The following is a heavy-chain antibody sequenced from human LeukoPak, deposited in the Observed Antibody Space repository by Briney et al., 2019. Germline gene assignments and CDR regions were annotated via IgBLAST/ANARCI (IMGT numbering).Heavy chain of an antibody. CDR2: INPSGGST. J-gene: IGHJ1*01. V-gene: IGHV1-46*01. D-gene: IGHD2-15*01. CDR3: ARASPTQTLNIVVVVAATHFQH. CDR1: GYTFTSYY. Sequence: EASVKVSCKASGYTFTSYYMHWVRQAPGQGLEWMGIINPSGGSTSYAQKFQGRVTMTRDTSTSTVYMELSSLRSEDTAVYYCARASPTQTLNIVVVVAATHFQHWGQGTLVTVSS.